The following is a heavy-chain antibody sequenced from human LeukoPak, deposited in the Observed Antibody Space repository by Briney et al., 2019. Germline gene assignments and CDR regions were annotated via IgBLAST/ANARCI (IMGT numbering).Heavy chain of an antibody. CDR1: GGTFSSYA. D-gene: IGHD6-13*01. CDR3: ARDAPYSSSWTGGFDP. CDR2: IIPILGIA. V-gene: IGHV1-69*04. J-gene: IGHJ5*02. Sequence: SVKVSCKASGGTFSSYAISWVRQAPGQGLEWMGRIIPILGIANYAQKFQGRVTITADKSKSTAYMELSSLRSEDTAVYYCARDAPYSSSWTGGFDPWGQGTLVTVSS.